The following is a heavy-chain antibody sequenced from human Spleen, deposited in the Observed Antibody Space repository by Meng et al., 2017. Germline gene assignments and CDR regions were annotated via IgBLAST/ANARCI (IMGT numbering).Heavy chain of an antibody. J-gene: IGHJ5*02. CDR2: INHSGST. CDR1: GGSFSDYY. V-gene: IGHV4-34*01. CDR3: ARGRGYNSQLYNWFDP. D-gene: IGHD3-10*01. Sequence: VQLQQWGAGLFKPSETLSLTCAVYGGSFSDYYWSWIRQPPGKDLEWIGEINHSGSTHYNPSLTSRVSISVDTSKNQFSLQLTSVTAADTAMYYCARGRGYNSQLYNWFDPWGQGTLVTVSS.